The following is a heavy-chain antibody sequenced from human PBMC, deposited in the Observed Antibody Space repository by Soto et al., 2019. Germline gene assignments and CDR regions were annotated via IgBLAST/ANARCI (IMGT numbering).Heavy chain of an antibody. CDR3: ARDWRNYYDSSGYYLY. Sequence: QVQLVQSGAEVKKPGSSVKVSCKASGGTFSSYTISWVRQAPGQGLEWMGRIIPILGIANYAQKFQGRVTITADKSTSTAYMELSSLRSEDTAVYYCARDWRNYYDSSGYYLYWGQGTLVTVSS. CDR1: GGTFSSYT. J-gene: IGHJ4*02. CDR2: IIPILGIA. V-gene: IGHV1-69*08. D-gene: IGHD3-22*01.